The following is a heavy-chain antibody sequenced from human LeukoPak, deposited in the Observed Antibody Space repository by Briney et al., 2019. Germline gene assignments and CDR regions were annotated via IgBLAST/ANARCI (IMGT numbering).Heavy chain of an antibody. CDR2: IWYDGSNK. D-gene: IGHD6-19*01. CDR3: ARDSSSGWSNGDY. J-gene: IGHJ4*02. V-gene: IGHV3-33*08. CDR1: GFTISTYW. Sequence: PGGSLRLSCAASGFTISTYWMSWVRQAPGKGLEWVAVIWYDGSNKYYADSVKGRFTISRDNSKNTLYLQMNSLRAEDTAVYYCARDSSSGWSNGDYWGQGTLVTVSS.